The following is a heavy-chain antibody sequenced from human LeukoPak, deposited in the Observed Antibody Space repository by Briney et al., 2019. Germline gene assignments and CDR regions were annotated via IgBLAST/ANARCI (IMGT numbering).Heavy chain of an antibody. V-gene: IGHV3-23*01. Sequence: GGSLRLSCAASGFTFSSYGMSWVRQPPGKGLEWVSPISGSGGSTYYADSVKGRFTIFRDNSKNTLYLQMNSLRAEDTAIYYCAKTYVWYYFDYWGQGILVTVSS. J-gene: IGHJ4*02. CDR1: GFTFSSYG. CDR3: AKTYVWYYFDY. D-gene: IGHD3-16*01. CDR2: ISGSGGST.